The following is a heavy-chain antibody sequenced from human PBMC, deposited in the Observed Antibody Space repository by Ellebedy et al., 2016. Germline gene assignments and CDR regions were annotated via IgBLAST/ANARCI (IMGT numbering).Heavy chain of an antibody. CDR3: AHRTTVTSVDY. J-gene: IGHJ4*02. Sequence: SGPTLVKPTQTLTLTCTFSGFSLSTSGVTVGWVRQPPGEALEWLAFIYWNDDKRYSPSLRSRLTITKDASKNQVVLTMTNMDPVDTGTYFCAHRTTVTSVDYWGQGTLVTVSS. D-gene: IGHD4-11*01. V-gene: IGHV2-5*01. CDR1: GFSLSTSGVT. CDR2: IYWNDDK.